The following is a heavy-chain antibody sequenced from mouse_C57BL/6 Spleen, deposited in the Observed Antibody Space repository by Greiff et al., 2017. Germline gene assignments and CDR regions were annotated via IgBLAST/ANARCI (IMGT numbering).Heavy chain of an antibody. CDR1: GYTFTSYW. CDR3: ARGAGNYFDY. Sequence: QVQLQQPGAELVKPGASVKLSCKASGYTFTSYWMQWVKQRPGQGLEWIGEIDPSDSYTNYNQKFKGKATLTVDTSSSTAYMQLSSLTSEASAVYYCARGAGNYFDYWGQGTTLTVSS. J-gene: IGHJ2*01. V-gene: IGHV1-50*01. CDR2: IDPSDSYT.